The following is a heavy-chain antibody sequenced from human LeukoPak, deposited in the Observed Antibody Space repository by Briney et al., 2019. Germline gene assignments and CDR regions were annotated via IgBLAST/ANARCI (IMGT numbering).Heavy chain of an antibody. D-gene: IGHD1-26*01. CDR3: ARGGLIVGAPFDY. CDR1: GFPFSSYW. Sequence: GGSLRLSCAASGFPFSSYWMAWVRQAPGKGLEWVASIKQDGGETFYVDSVKGRFTISRDNAKNSLYLQMNSLRAEDTAVYYCARGGLIVGAPFDYWGQGTLVTVSS. J-gene: IGHJ4*02. CDR2: IKQDGGET. V-gene: IGHV3-7*01.